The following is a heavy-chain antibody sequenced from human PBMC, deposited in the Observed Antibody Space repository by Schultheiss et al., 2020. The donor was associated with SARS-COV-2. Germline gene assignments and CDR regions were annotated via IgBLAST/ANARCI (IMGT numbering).Heavy chain of an antibody. V-gene: IGHV3-64*02. D-gene: IGHD5-18*01. CDR3: ARGRRYSYGFSDY. Sequence: GGSLRLSCAASGFTFSSYAMHWVRQAPGKGLEWVSGISWNSGSIGYADSVKGRFTISRDNSKNTLYLQMGSLRAEDMAVYYCARGRRYSYGFSDYWGQGTLVTVSS. CDR1: GFTFSSYA. CDR2: ISWNSGSI. J-gene: IGHJ4*02.